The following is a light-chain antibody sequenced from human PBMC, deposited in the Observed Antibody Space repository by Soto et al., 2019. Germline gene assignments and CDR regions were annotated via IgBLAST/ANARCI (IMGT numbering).Light chain of an antibody. J-gene: IGKJ2*01. CDR3: PQYNNCPPHT. V-gene: IGKV3-15*01. CDR2: GAS. CDR1: QSVSRN. Sequence: EIVMTQSPATLSVSPGERATLSCRASQSVSRNLAWYQQKPGQAPRLNIYGASTRATGIPARFSGSRSGTEVTLTISSLQSEDFAVYYCPQYNNCPPHTFGQGTKLEIK.